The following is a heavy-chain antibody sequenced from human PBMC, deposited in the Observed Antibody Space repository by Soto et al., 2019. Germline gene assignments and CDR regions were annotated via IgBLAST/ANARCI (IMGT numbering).Heavy chain of an antibody. Sequence: ASVKVSCKASGYTFTSYYIQWVRQAPGQGLEWMGIINPSGGSTNYAQKFQGRVTMARDTSTSTVYMELSSLRSEDTAIYYCSRGYPPRDQLGNLPGAFWGQGTLVTVSS. V-gene: IGHV1-46*03. D-gene: IGHD1-1*01. CDR1: GYTFTSYY. CDR3: SRGYPPRDQLGNLPGAF. CDR2: INPSGGST. J-gene: IGHJ4*02.